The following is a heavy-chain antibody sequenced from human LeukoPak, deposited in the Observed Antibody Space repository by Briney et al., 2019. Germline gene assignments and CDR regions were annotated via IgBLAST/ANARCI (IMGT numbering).Heavy chain of an antibody. D-gene: IGHD6-13*01. Sequence: SETLSHTCAVYGGSFSGYYWSWIRQPPGKGLEWIGEINHSGSTNYNPSLKSRVTISVDTSKNQFSLKLSSVTAADTAVYYCASSAAGIGGEFDPWGQGTLVTVSS. J-gene: IGHJ5*02. CDR3: ASSAAGIGGEFDP. CDR1: GGSFSGYY. CDR2: INHSGST. V-gene: IGHV4-34*01.